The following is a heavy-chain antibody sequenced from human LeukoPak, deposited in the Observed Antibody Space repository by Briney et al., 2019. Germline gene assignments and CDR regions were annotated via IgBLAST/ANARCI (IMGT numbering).Heavy chain of an antibody. CDR2: IVVGSGNT. CDR3: ARGVAVVPAARGFAFDI. D-gene: IGHD2-2*01. Sequence: GASVKVSCKASGFTFTSSAMQWVRQARGQRLEWIGWIVVGSGNTNYAQKFQERVTITRDMSTSTAYMELSRLRSDDTAVYYCARGVAVVPAARGFAFDIWGQGTMVTVSS. J-gene: IGHJ3*02. CDR1: GFTFTSSA. V-gene: IGHV1-58*02.